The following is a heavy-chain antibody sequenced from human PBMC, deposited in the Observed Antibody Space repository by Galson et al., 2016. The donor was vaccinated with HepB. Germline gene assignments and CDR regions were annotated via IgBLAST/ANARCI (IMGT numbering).Heavy chain of an antibody. CDR2: IYRGGST. V-gene: IGHV3-53*01. D-gene: IGHD3-10*01. J-gene: IGHJ4*02. CDR1: GFTVSSNY. CDR3: ARDRKYYGSGSYLEYFDY. Sequence: SLRLSCAASGFTVSSNYTSWVRQAPGNGLEWVSVIYRGGSTYYADSVTGRFTNSRDNSKNTLYLQMNSLRAEDTAVYYCARDRKYYGSGSYLEYFDYWGKGTLVTVAS.